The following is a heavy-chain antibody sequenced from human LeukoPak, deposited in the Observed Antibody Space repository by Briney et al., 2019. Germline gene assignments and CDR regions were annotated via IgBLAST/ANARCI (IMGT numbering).Heavy chain of an antibody. CDR1: GSTFSSYG. D-gene: IGHD5-18*01. CDR2: IWYDGSNK. CDR3: ARRRGYSYGNYYYYGMDV. V-gene: IGHV3-33*01. J-gene: IGHJ6*02. Sequence: GGSLRLSCAASGSTFSSYGMHWVRQAPGKGLEWVAVIWYDGSNKYYADSVKGRFTISRDNSKNTLYLQMNSLRAEDTAVYYCARRRGYSYGNYYYYGMDVWGQGTTVTVSS.